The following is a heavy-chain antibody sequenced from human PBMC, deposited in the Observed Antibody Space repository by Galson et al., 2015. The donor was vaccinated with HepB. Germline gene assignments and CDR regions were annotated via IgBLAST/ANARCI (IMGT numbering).Heavy chain of an antibody. CDR1: GFTFSSYW. Sequence: SLRLSCAASGFTFSSYWMSWVRQAPGKGLEWVANIKQDGSERYYVDSVKGRFTISRDSAKNSLYLQMNSLRAEDTAVYYCARTPYCSSTSCKGWFDPWGQGTLVTVSS. V-gene: IGHV3-7*01. D-gene: IGHD2-2*01. CDR3: ARTPYCSSTSCKGWFDP. CDR2: IKQDGSER. J-gene: IGHJ5*02.